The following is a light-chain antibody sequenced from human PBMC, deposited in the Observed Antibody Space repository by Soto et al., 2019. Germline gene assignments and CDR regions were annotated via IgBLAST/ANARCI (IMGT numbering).Light chain of an antibody. V-gene: IGKV4-1*01. CDR1: QSVLSSVNNKNY. J-gene: IGKJ1*01. CDR3: QHYYSNPPWT. CDR2: CAS. Sequence: DIVMTQSPDSLAVSLGERATINCRSSQSVLSSVNNKNYLGWYQQKPGQPPKLLIYCASTRESELPDRFRGSASATHSTLTLSSLQPEDVAVYYCQHYYSNPPWTFGHGTKV.